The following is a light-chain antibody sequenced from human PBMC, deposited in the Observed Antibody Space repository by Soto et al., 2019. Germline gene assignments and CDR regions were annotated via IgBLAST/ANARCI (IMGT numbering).Light chain of an antibody. CDR2: DVS. CDR3: SSYTSSSTYV. Sequence: QSALTQPASVSGSPGQSITLSFTGTSSDVGGYNYVSWYQQHPGKAPKLMIYDVSNRPSGVSNRFSGSKSGNTASLTISGLQAEDEADYYCSSYTSSSTYVFGTGTKLTVL. J-gene: IGLJ1*01. CDR1: SSDVGGYNY. V-gene: IGLV2-14*01.